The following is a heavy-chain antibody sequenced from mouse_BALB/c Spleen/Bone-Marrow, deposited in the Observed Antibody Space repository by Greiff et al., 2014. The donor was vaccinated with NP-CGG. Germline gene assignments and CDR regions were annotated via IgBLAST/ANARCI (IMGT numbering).Heavy chain of an antibody. CDR2: IRNKANGYTT. J-gene: IGHJ1*01. Sequence: EVQGVESGGGLVQPGGSLRLSCATSGFTFTDYYMSWVRQPPGKALEWLAFIRNKANGYTTEYSASVKGRLTISRDNSKSILYLQMNTLRAEDSATYYCARDGSSFYWYFDVWGAGTTVTVSS. V-gene: IGHV7-3*02. CDR1: GFTFTDYY. D-gene: IGHD1-1*01. CDR3: ARDGSSFYWYFDV.